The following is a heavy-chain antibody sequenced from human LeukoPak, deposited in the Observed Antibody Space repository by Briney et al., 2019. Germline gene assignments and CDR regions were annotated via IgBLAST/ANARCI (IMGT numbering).Heavy chain of an antibody. CDR2: ISGSGGST. CDR1: GFTFSSYA. V-gene: IGHV3-23*01. D-gene: IGHD4-17*01. CDR3: AKVARPSKTVTSEA. J-gene: IGHJ5*02. Sequence: GGSLRLSCAASGFTFSSYAMSCVRQAPGKGLEWVSAISGSGGSTYYADSVKGRFTISRDNSKNTLYLQMNSLRAEDTAVYYCAKVARPSKTVTSEAWGQGTLVTVSS.